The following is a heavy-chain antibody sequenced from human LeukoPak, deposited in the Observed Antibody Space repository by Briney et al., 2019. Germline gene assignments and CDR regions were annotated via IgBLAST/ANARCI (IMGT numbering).Heavy chain of an antibody. CDR3: TTGLYDTGGVDH. D-gene: IGHD3-16*01. Sequence: GGSLRLSCAASGFTFSDAWLTWVRQAPGKGLEWVGRIKTKTAGGTTDYATDYAAPVKGRFTISRDDSKNTLSLQMNSLRSEDTGIYYCTTGLYDTGGVDHWGQGTLVTVSS. CDR2: IKTKTAGGTTDYAT. J-gene: IGHJ4*02. V-gene: IGHV3-15*01. CDR1: GFTFSDAW.